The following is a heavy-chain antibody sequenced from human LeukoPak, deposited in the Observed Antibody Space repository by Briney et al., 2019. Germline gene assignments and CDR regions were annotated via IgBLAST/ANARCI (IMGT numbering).Heavy chain of an antibody. CDR1: GFMFSNYV. CDR3: ARGPRSYGSGSYGPEERYYYYYMDV. J-gene: IGHJ6*03. D-gene: IGHD3-10*01. Sequence: GGCLRLSCAASGFMFSNYVMHWVRQAPGKGLEYVSGIRDKGISTYGDNTYYENSVKGRFIISRDNSKNTLYLQMGSLRPEDMAVYYCARGPRSYGSGSYGPEERYYYYYMDVWGKGTTVTISS. V-gene: IGHV3-64*01. CDR2: IRDKGISTYGDNT.